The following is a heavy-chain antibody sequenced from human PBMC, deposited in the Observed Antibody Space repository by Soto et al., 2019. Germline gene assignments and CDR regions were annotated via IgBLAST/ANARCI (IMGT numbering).Heavy chain of an antibody. J-gene: IGHJ1*01. CDR1: GYPFTSYG. V-gene: IGHV1-18*01. D-gene: IGHD3-22*01. Sequence: GASVKVSCKASGYPFTSYGISWVRQAPGQGLEWMGWISAYNGNTNYAQKLQGRVTMTTDTSTSTAYMELRSLRSDDTAVYYCARDYYYESSRDYGSAEYLQHWGKGTLVTVSS. CDR2: ISAYNGNT. CDR3: ARDYYYESSRDYGSAEYLQH.